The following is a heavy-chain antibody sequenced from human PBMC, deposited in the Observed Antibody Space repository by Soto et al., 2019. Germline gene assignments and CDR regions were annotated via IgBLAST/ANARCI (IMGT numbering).Heavy chain of an antibody. V-gene: IGHV3-48*02. J-gene: IGHJ5*02. CDR2: ISSSSSTI. CDR3: ARDKDSSGWYNWFDP. D-gene: IGHD6-19*01. Sequence: HPGGSLRLSCAASGFTFSSYSMNWVRQAPGKGLEWVSYISSSSSTIYYADSVKGRFTIPRDNAKNSLYLQMNSLRDEDTAVYYCARDKDSSGWYNWFDPWGQGTLVTVYS. CDR1: GFTFSSYS.